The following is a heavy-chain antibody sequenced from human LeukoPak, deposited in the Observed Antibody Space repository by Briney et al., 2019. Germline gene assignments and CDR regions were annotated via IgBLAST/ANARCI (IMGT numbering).Heavy chain of an antibody. D-gene: IGHD6-13*01. CDR1: GGSISSYY. CDR2: IYYSGST. V-gene: IGHV4-59*05. CDR3: ARQGTDSSSWYNY. J-gene: IGHJ4*02. Sequence: KPSETLSLTCTVSGGSISSYYWSWIRQPAGKGLEWIGSIYYSGSTYYNPSLKSRVTISVDTSKNQFSLKLSSVTAADTAVYYCARQGTDSSSWYNYWGQGTLVTVSS.